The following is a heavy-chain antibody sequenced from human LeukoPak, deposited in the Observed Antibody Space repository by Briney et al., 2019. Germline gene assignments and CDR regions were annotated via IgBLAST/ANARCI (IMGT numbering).Heavy chain of an antibody. V-gene: IGHV3-23*01. J-gene: IGHJ4*02. CDR3: AKREYNFWSGYFF. CDR2: INDSGGST. CDR1: GFTFSSYA. Sequence: PGGSLRLSCAASGFTFSSYAMTWVRQAPGKGLEWVSSINDSGGSTYYADSVTGGFSISRDNSKNTLYLQMNSRRAEDTAVYYCAKREYNFWSGYFFWGQGTLVTVSS. D-gene: IGHD3-3*01.